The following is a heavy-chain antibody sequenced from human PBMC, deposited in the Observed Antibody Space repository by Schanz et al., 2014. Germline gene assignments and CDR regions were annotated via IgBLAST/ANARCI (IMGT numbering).Heavy chain of an antibody. V-gene: IGHV1-18*01. CDR3: ASSGAGYSSSWDFDY. CDR2: ISPYNGNT. Sequence: QVQLVQSWAEVKGPGASVKVSCKASGYTFISYGISWVRQAPGQGLEWMGWISPYNGNTNYAQKLQGRVTMTADTSTSTAYMDLRSLRSDDTAVYYCASSGAGYSSSWDFDYWGQGTLVTVSS. CDR1: GYTFISYG. J-gene: IGHJ4*02. D-gene: IGHD6-13*01.